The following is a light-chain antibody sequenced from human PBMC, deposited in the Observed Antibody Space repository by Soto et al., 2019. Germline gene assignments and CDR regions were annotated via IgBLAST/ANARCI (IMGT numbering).Light chain of an antibody. V-gene: IGLV2-11*01. J-gene: IGLJ2*01. CDR1: SSDVGGYNY. Sequence: QSALTQPRSVSGSPGQSVTISCTGTSSDVGGYNYVSWYQQHPGKAPKLMIFDVSKRPSGVPDRFSGSKSGNTASLTISGLQADDEADYYCCSYAGSYTLVVFGGGTKLTAL. CDR2: DVS. CDR3: CSYAGSYTLVV.